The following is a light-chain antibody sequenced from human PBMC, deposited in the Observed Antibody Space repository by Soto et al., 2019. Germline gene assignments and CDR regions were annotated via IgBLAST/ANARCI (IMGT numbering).Light chain of an antibody. J-gene: IGKJ4*01. CDR1: QGIRND. V-gene: IGKV1-6*01. CDR3: QQLDSYPLT. Sequence: AIQMTQSPSALSASVGDRVTISCRASQGIRNDLGWYQQKPGKAPKLLIYGASRLQSGVPSRFSGSGSGTDFTLTISSLQPEDFATYYCQQLDSYPLTFGGGTKVDI. CDR2: GAS.